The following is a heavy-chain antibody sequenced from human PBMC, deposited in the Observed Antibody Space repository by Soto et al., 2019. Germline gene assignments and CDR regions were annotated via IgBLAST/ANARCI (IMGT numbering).Heavy chain of an antibody. CDR1: GFTFSSYW. D-gene: IGHD6-13*01. J-gene: IGHJ3*02. CDR3: AITEVVIAAAGTDDDAFDI. Sequence: GGSLRLSCAASGFTFSSYWMSWVRQAPGKGLEWVANIKQDGSEKYYVDSVKGRFTISRDNAKNSLYLQMNSLRAEDTAVYYFAITEVVIAAAGTDDDAFDIWGQGTMVTVSS. CDR2: IKQDGSEK. V-gene: IGHV3-7*01.